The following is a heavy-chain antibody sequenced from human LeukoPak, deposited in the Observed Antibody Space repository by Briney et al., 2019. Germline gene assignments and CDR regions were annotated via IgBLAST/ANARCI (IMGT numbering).Heavy chain of an antibody. CDR3: ARQPPCGGDCFKGGDAFDI. CDR2: IYPGDSDT. D-gene: IGHD2-21*02. CDR1: GYSFTSYW. V-gene: IGHV5-51*01. Sequence: GESLKISCKGSGYSFTSYWIGWVRQMPGKGLEWMGIIYPGDSDTRYSPSFQGQVTISADKSISTAYLQWSSLKASDTAMYYCARQPPCGGDCFKGGDAFDIWGQGTMVTVSS. J-gene: IGHJ3*02.